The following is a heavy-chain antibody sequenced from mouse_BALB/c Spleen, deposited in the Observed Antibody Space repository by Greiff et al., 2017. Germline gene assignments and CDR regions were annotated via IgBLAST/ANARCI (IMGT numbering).Heavy chain of an antibody. V-gene: IGHV1-77*01. J-gene: IGHJ4*01. CDR1: GYTFTDYY. Sequence: QVQLQQSGAELARPGASVKLSCKASGYTFTDYYINWVKQRTGQGLEWIGEIYPGSGNTYYNEKFKGKATLTADKSSSTAYMQLSSLTSEDSAVYFCARSGRRFFFDYWGQGTSVTVSS. CDR2: IYPGSGNT. CDR3: ARSGRRFFFDY. D-gene: IGHD3-1*01.